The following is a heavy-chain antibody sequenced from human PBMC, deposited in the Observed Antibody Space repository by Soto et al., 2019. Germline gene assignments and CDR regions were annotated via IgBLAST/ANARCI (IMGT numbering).Heavy chain of an antibody. CDR2: IYPGGVNI. CDR3: VRDDIGLGIDY. Sequence: ASVKVCCKSIGYSFTSHYMHWVRQAPGQGLEWMGTIYPGGVNIGYAQKFKGRVTMTKDTSTSTVYMVYLQMNSLRAEDTAVYYCVRDDIGLGIDYWGLGTLVTVSS. V-gene: IGHV1-46*01. J-gene: IGHJ4*02. CDR1: GYSFTSHY. D-gene: IGHD1-26*01.